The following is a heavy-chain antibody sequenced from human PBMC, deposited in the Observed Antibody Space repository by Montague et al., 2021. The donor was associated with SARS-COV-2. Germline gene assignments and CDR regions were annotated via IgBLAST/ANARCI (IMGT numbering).Heavy chain of an antibody. J-gene: IGHJ4*02. CDR2: VYHTGXT. D-gene: IGHD3-22*01. CDR1: GVSISSGSYY. Sequence: SETLSLTCSVSGVSISSGSYYWSWVRQPPGKGLEWVGYVYHTGXTXYXXXXKXRVTISVDTSKNQFSLKLSSVTAADTAVYYCARDSHYYDSSGHFDYWGQGTLVTVSS. V-gene: IGHV4-61*01. CDR3: ARDSHYYDSSGHFDY.